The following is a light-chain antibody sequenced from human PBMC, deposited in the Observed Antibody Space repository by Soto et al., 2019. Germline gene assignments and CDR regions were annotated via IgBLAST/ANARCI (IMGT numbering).Light chain of an antibody. CDR3: QQLKSYPFT. J-gene: IGKJ3*01. CDR2: AAS. Sequence: IQLTQSPSSLSTSVGDRVTITCRASQGISSYLAWYQQKPGKAPKLLIYAASTLQSGVPSRFSGSGSGTDFTLTISSLQPEDFATYHCQQLKSYPFTFGPGTKVNIK. V-gene: IGKV1-9*01. CDR1: QGISSY.